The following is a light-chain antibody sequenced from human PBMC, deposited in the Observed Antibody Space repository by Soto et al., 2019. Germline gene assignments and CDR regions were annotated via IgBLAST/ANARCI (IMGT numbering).Light chain of an antibody. V-gene: IGKV3-20*01. CDR2: GAS. J-gene: IGKJ2*01. Sequence: EVVLTQSPGTLSLSPGQRATLSCRASQSVTSSYLAWYQQKPGQAPRLLIYGASIRATGIPDRFSGSGSGADFTLTISRLEPEDFALFYCQHFDSSSYTFGQGTPLEI. CDR3: QHFDSSSYT. CDR1: QSVTSSY.